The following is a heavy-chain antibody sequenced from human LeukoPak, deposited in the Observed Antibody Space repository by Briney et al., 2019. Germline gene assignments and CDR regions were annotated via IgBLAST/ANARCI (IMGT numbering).Heavy chain of an antibody. V-gene: IGHV3-23*01. D-gene: IGHD3-22*01. Sequence: GGSLRLSCAASGFTFSSSVIIWVRQAPGKGLEWVSGISGSGGSTYYADSVKGRFTISRDNSKNTLYLQVNSLRAEDTAVYYCAKGDYYDSRDYFDYWGQGTLVTVSS. J-gene: IGHJ4*02. CDR1: GFTFSSSV. CDR3: AKGDYYDSRDYFDY. CDR2: ISGSGGST.